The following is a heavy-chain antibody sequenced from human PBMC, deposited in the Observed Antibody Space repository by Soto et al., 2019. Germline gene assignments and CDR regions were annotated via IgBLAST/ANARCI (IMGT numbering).Heavy chain of an antibody. D-gene: IGHD3-22*01. J-gene: IGHJ4*02. V-gene: IGHV1-58*01. CDR3: AAGDAYYYDSSGYSLDY. Sequence: QMQLVQSGPEVKKPGTSVKVSCKASGFTFTSSAVQWVRQARGQRLEWIGWIVVGSGNTNYAQKFRERVTITRDMSTSTAYMELSSLRSEDTAVYYCAAGDAYYYDSSGYSLDYWGQGTLVTVSS. CDR2: IVVGSGNT. CDR1: GFTFTSSA.